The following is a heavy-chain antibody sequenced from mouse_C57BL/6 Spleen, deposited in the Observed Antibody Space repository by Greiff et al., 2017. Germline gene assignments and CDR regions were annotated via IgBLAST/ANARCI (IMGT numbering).Heavy chain of an antibody. CDR3: TTLFITTVVAPDY. Sequence: VQLQQSGAELVRPGASVKLSCTASGFNIKDYYMHWVKPRPEQGLEWIGRIDPEDGDTEYAPKFQGKATMTADTSSNTAYLQLSSLTSEDTAVYYCTTLFITTVVAPDYWGQGTTLTVSS. V-gene: IGHV14-1*01. J-gene: IGHJ2*01. CDR2: IDPEDGDT. D-gene: IGHD1-1*01. CDR1: GFNIKDYY.